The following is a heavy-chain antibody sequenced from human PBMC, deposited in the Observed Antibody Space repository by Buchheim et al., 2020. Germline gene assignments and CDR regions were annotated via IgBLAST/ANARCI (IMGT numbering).Heavy chain of an antibody. CDR3: ARDSPAYDFWSGYYPRYYYYYGMDV. CDR1: GFTFSSYW. J-gene: IGHJ6*02. Sequence: EVQLVESGGGLVQPGGSLRLSCAASGFTFSSYWMSWVRQAPGKGLEWVANIKQDGSEKYYVDSVKGRFTISRDNAKNSLYLQMNSLRAEDTAVYYCARDSPAYDFWSGYYPRYYYYYGMDVWGQGTT. V-gene: IGHV3-7*01. D-gene: IGHD3-3*01. CDR2: IKQDGSEK.